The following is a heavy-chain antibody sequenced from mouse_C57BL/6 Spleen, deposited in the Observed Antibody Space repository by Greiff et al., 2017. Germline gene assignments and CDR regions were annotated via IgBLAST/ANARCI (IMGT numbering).Heavy chain of an antibody. CDR2: LSSGSSTI. J-gene: IGHJ2*01. V-gene: IGHV5-17*01. Sequence: EVKVVESGGGLVKPGGSLKLSCAASGFTFSDYGMHWVRQAPEKGLEWVAYLSSGSSTIYYADTVKGRFTISRDNAKNTLFLQMTSLRYEDTAMYYCARRSFYYYGSSSFDYWGQGTTLTVSS. CDR1: GFTFSDYG. CDR3: ARRSFYYYGSSSFDY. D-gene: IGHD1-1*01.